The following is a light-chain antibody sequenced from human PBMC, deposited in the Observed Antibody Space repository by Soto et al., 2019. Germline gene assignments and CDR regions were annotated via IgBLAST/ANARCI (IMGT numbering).Light chain of an antibody. CDR2: GAS. CDR3: QQSYSSPRT. V-gene: IGKV1-39*01. J-gene: IGKJ2*01. CDR1: QSISTF. Sequence: DVQMTQSPPSLSASGGDRVTITCRASQSISTFLNWYQQKPGKAPKVVIYGASSLQSGVPSRISGSGSGTDFTLTISSLQPEDFAIYYCQQSYSSPRTFGQGTKLEIK.